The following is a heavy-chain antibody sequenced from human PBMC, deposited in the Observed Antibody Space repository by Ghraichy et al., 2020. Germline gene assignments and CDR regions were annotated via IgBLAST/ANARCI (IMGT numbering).Heavy chain of an antibody. CDR3: VKEKFTSGLFFDY. V-gene: IGHV3-64D*06. Sequence: GGSLRLSCSASGFSFGSYSMHWVRQAPGKGLQYVSTLSSNGNSTYYVDSVKGRFTISRDISKNTLYLQMSSLRAEDTAIYYCVKEKFTSGLFFDYWGQGTVVTVSS. CDR2: LSSNGNST. J-gene: IGHJ4*02. D-gene: IGHD6-25*01. CDR1: GFSFGSYS.